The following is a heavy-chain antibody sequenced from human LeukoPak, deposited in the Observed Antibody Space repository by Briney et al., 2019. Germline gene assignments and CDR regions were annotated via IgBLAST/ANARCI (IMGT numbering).Heavy chain of an antibody. J-gene: IGHJ4*02. CDR2: VNHGGST. D-gene: IGHD1-14*01. Sequence: EWIGEVNHGGSTNYNPSLKSRVTMSVDTSRNQFSLRVNSVTAADTAVYYCAKDGKNKAFDYWGQGTLVTVSS. V-gene: IGHV4-34*01. CDR3: AKDGKNKAFDY.